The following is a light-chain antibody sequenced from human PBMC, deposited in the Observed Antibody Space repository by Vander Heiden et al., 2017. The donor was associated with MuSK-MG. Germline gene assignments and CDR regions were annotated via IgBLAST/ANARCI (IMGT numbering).Light chain of an antibody. V-gene: IGKV3-11*01. CDR1: QSVSSY. J-gene: IGKJ5*01. CDR2: DAS. Sequence: EIVLTQSPATLSLSPGERATLSCRARQSVSSYLACYQQKPGQAPRLLIYDASNRATGIPARFSGSGSGTDFTLTISIREPEDFAVYYCQQRSDWRITFGQGTLLEIK. CDR3: QQRSDWRIT.